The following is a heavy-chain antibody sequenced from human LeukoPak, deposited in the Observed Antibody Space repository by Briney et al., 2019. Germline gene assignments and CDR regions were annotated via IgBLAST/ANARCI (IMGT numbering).Heavy chain of an antibody. J-gene: IGHJ4*02. CDR3: AKDSFRHYYDSSGYYDY. CDR2: ISGSSGST. Sequence: PGGSLRLSCAASGFTFSSYAMGWVRQAPGKGLEWVSAISGSSGSTYYADSVKGRFTISRDNSKNTLYLQMNSLRAEDTAVYYCAKDSFRHYYDSSGYYDYWGQGTLVTVSS. V-gene: IGHV3-23*01. CDR1: GFTFSSYA. D-gene: IGHD3-22*01.